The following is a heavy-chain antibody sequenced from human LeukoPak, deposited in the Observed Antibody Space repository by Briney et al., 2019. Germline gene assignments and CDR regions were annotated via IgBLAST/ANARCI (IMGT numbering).Heavy chain of an antibody. D-gene: IGHD1-26*01. CDR2: INPNRCGT. V-gene: IGHV1-2*02. Sequence: ASVKVSCKASGYTFTGYYMHRVRQAPGQGLEWMGWINPNRCGTNYAQKFQGRVTMTRDTSISTAYMELSRLRSDDTAVYYCARSDINSGSYPYYFDYWGQGTLVTVSS. CDR3: ARSDINSGSYPYYFDY. CDR1: GYTFTGYY. J-gene: IGHJ4*02.